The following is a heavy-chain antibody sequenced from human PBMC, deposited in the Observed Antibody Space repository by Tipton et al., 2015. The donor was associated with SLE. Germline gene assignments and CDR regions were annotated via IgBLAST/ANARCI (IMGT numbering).Heavy chain of an antibody. D-gene: IGHD6-6*01. Sequence: TLSLTCTVSGGSISSYYWGWIRQPPGKGREWIGSISYSGSTYYNPSLKSRVTISVDTSKNQFSLKLSSVTAADTAVYYCARYRGYSSSSPPFDYWGQGTLVTVSS. CDR1: GGSISSYY. CDR3: ARYRGYSSSSPPFDY. CDR2: ISYSGST. V-gene: IGHV4-39*01. J-gene: IGHJ4*02.